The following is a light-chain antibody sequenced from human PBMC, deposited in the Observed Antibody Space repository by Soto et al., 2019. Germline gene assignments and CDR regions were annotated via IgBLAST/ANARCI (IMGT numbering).Light chain of an antibody. Sequence: EIVMTQSPATLSVSPGERATLSCRASQSVSSNLAWYQQKPGQAPRLLIYGASTRATGIPARFSGSGSGTDFTLTIRSLEPEDFAVYYCKQYNNWPRTFGQGTKVDIK. J-gene: IGKJ1*01. CDR2: GAS. V-gene: IGKV3-15*01. CDR1: QSVSSN. CDR3: KQYNNWPRT.